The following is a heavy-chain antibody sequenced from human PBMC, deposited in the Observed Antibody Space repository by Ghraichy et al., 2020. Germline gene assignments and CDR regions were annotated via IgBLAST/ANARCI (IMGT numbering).Heavy chain of an antibody. Sequence: ASVKVSCKASGYTFTSYDINWVRQATGQGLEWMGWMNPNSGNTGYAQKFQGRVTMTRNTSISTAYMELSSLRSEDTAVYYCARQVREFHYYYYGMDVWGQGTTVTVSS. CDR1: GYTFTSYD. D-gene: IGHD3-10*01. J-gene: IGHJ6*02. V-gene: IGHV1-8*01. CDR3: ARQVREFHYYYYGMDV. CDR2: MNPNSGNT.